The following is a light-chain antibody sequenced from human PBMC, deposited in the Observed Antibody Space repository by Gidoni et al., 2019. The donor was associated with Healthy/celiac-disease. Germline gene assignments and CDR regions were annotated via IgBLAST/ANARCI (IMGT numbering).Light chain of an antibody. V-gene: IGLV3-25*03. CDR1: AFPKQY. CDR2: KDS. J-gene: IGLJ2*01. CDR3: QSADSSGTFILV. Sequence: SYELTQPPSVSVSPGQTARITCSGDAFPKQYAYWYQQKPGQAPVLVIYKDSERPSGIPERFSGSSSGTTVTLTISGVQAEDEADYYCQSADSSGTFILVFGGGTKLTGL.